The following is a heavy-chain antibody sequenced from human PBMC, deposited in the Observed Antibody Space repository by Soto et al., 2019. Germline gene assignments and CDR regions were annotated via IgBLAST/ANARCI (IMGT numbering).Heavy chain of an antibody. V-gene: IGHV1-46*01. CDR1: GDAFASYY. J-gene: IGHJ6*02. Sequence: GASVKVCWEACGDAFASYYMHWVRQAPEQGLEWMGIINPSGGSTSYAQKFQGRVTMTRDTSTSTVYMELSSLRSEDTAVYYCANDFWSGMNYSHGMDVSAQRPTVTVSS. CDR2: INPSGGST. D-gene: IGHD3-3*01. CDR3: ANDFWSGMNYSHGMDV.